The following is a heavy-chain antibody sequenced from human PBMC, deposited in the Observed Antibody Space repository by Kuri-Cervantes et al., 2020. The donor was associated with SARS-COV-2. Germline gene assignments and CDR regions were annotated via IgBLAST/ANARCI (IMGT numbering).Heavy chain of an antibody. CDR1: GFTFSSYW. V-gene: IGHV3-20*04. Sequence: GGCLRLSCAASGFTFSSYWMSWVRQAPGKGLEWVSGINWNGGSTGYADSVKGRFTISRDNAKNSLYLQMNSLRDEDTAVYYCARAISSWFDYWGQGTLVTVSS. D-gene: IGHD6-13*01. CDR3: ARAISSWFDY. CDR2: INWNGGST. J-gene: IGHJ4*02.